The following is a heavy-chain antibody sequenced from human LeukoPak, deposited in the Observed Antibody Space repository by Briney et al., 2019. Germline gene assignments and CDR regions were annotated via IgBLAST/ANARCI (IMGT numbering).Heavy chain of an antibody. CDR1: GGSISSSSYY. V-gene: IGHV4-39*01. D-gene: IGHD3-22*01. Sequence: SETLSLTCTVSGGSISSSSYYWGWIRQPPGKGLEWIGSIYYSGSTYYNPSLKSRVTISVDTSKNQFSLKLSSVTAADTAVYYCARRGYDRDYWGQGTLVTVSS. J-gene: IGHJ4*02. CDR3: ARRGYDRDY. CDR2: IYYSGST.